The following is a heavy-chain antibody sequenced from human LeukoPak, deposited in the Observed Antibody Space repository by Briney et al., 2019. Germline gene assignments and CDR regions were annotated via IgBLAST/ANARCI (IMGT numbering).Heavy chain of an antibody. D-gene: IGHD3-10*01. CDR2: IWYDGSKK. Sequence: GGSLRLSCAASGFSLTTYGTHWLRQAPGKGLGWVAVIWYDGSKKFYGDSVKGRFTVSRDTSENTMYLQMNTLRAEDTAVYYCARDGGSGIDYWGQGTLVTVYS. J-gene: IGHJ4*02. CDR3: ARDGGSGIDY. V-gene: IGHV3-33*01. CDR1: GFSLTTYG.